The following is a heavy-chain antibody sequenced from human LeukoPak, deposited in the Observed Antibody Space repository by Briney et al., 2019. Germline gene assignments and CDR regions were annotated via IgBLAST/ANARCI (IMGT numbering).Heavy chain of an antibody. V-gene: IGHV1-69*04. CDR1: GGTFSSYA. CDR3: AGVVVITTPNDAFDI. CDR2: IIPILGIA. J-gene: IGHJ3*02. D-gene: IGHD3-22*01. Sequence: ASVKVSCKASGGTFSSYAINWVRQAPGQGLEWMGRIIPILGIANYAQKSQGRVTITADKSTSTAYMELSSLRSEDTAVYYCAGVVVITTPNDAFDIWGQGTMVTVSS.